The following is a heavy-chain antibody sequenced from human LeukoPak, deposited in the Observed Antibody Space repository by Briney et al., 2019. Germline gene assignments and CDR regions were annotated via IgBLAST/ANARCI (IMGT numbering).Heavy chain of an antibody. CDR1: GGTFSSNA. J-gene: IGHJ6*03. CDR3: ARRDCSGGSCYSDPFYYYMDV. D-gene: IGHD2-15*01. CDR2: IIPLFGTT. Sequence: GASVKVSCKASGGTFSSNAISWVRQAPGQGLEWMGGIIPLFGTTNYAQKFQGRVTITADESTSTAYMELSRLRSEDTAVYYCARRDCSGGSCYSDPFYYYMDVWGKGTTVTVSS. V-gene: IGHV1-69*01.